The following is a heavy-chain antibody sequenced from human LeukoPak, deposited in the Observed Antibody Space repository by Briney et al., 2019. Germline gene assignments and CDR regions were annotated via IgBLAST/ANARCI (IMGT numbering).Heavy chain of an antibody. J-gene: IGHJ6*03. D-gene: IGHD3-9*01. CDR3: ARGIRYYDILTGHVKGHDNSYYYYMDV. Sequence: GAPVKVSCKASGGTFNSYAISWVRQAPGQGLEWMGGIIPMFETANYAQKFQGRVTITADEFTTTVYMELSSLRSEDTAVYYCARGIRYYDILTGHVKGHDNSYYYYMDVWGQGTAVTISS. V-gene: IGHV1-69*01. CDR2: IIPMFETA. CDR1: GGTFNSYA.